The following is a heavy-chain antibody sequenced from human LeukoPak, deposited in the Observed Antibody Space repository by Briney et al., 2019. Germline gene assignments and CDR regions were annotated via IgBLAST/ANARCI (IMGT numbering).Heavy chain of an antibody. J-gene: IGHJ4*02. CDR1: GYSFTSYW. CDR3: AREGAASGLDY. V-gene: IGHV5-51*01. D-gene: IGHD6-13*01. CDR2: IYPGDSDT. Sequence: GDSLKISCKGSGYSFTSYWIGWVRQMPGKGLEWMGIIYPGDSDTRYSPSFQGQVTISADRSISTAYLQWSSLEASDTAIYYCAREGAASGLDYWGQGTLVTVSS.